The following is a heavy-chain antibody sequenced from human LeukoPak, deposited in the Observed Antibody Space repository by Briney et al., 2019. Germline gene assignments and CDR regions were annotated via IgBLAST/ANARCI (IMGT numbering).Heavy chain of an antibody. Sequence: ASVKVSCKASGYSFIYYGISWVRQAPGHGLEWMGWINPYNGKTEYAQKVQGRVTMTTDTPTSTAYMELRSLRSDDTAIYYCARVEGHDYGSNQPIHNFYYYMDAWGRGTTVTVSS. CDR3: ARVEGHDYGSNQPIHNFYYYMDA. CDR1: GYSFIYYG. V-gene: IGHV1-18*01. J-gene: IGHJ6*03. CDR2: INPYNGKT. D-gene: IGHD4-23*01.